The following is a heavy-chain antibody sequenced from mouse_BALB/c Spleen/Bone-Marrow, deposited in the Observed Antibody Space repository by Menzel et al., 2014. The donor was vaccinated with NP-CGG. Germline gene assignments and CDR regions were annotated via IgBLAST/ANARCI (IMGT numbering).Heavy chain of an antibody. V-gene: IGHV10S3*01. D-gene: IGHD4-1*01. Sequence: EVHLEESGGGLVQPKGSLKLSCAASGFTFNTNAMNWVRQAPGKGLEWVARIRSKSNNYATYYADSVKDRFTISRDDSQSMPYLQMNNLQTEDTAMYCCVRDLSNWERAMDYWGQGTSVTVSS. J-gene: IGHJ4*01. CDR2: IRSKSNNYAT. CDR1: GFTFNTNA. CDR3: VRDLSNWERAMDY.